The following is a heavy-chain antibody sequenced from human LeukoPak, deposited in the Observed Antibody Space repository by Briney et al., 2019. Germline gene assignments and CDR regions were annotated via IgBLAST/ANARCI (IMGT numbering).Heavy chain of an antibody. CDR1: GGSISSYY. Sequence: SETLSLTCTVSGGSISSYYWSWIRQPPGKGLEWIGYIYYSGSTNYNPSLKSRVTISVDTSKSQFSLKLSSVTAADTAVYYCARGDIVVVPAATFNFGYWGQGTLVTVSS. CDR2: IYYSGST. V-gene: IGHV4-59*01. J-gene: IGHJ4*02. D-gene: IGHD2-2*01. CDR3: ARGDIVVVPAATFNFGY.